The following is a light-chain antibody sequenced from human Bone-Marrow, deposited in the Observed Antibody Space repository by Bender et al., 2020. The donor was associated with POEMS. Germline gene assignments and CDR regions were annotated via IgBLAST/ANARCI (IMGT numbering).Light chain of an antibody. V-gene: IGLV2-14*01. J-gene: IGLJ3*02. CDR2: YVI. CDR3: SSWDDSLSGWV. Sequence: QSALIQPASVSGSPGQSITISCTGTSNDIGYYKYVSWYQQRPGKAPKLTIFYVINRPSGVSNRFSGSKSGTSASLAISDIQSEDEGDYYCSSWDDSLSGWVFGGGTKLTVL. CDR1: SNDIGYYKY.